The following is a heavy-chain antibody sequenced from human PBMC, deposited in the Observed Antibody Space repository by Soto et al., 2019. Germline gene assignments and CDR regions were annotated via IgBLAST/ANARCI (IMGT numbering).Heavy chain of an antibody. CDR3: ARHITGTTFGYYGMDV. Sequence: XESLEISCKGSGYSFTSYWISWVRQMPGKGLEWMGRIDPSDSYTNYSPSLQGHVTISADKSISTAYLQWSSLKASDTAMYYCARHITGTTFGYYGMDVWGQGPTVTVSS. D-gene: IGHD1-20*01. CDR2: IDPSDSYT. J-gene: IGHJ6*02. CDR1: GYSFTSYW. V-gene: IGHV5-10-1*01.